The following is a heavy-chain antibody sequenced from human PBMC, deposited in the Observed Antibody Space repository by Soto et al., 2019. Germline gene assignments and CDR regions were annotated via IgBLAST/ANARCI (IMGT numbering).Heavy chain of an antibody. D-gene: IGHD3-3*01. J-gene: IGHJ5*02. V-gene: IGHV3-30*18. CDR3: AKSVVIIPLSWFDP. CDR1: GFTFSSYG. Sequence: QVQLVESGGGVVQPGRSLRLSCAASGFTFSSYGMHWVRQAPGKGLEWVAVISYDGSNKYYADSVKGRFTISRDNSKNTLYLQMNSLRAEDTAAYYCAKSVVIIPLSWFDPWGQGTLVTVSS. CDR2: ISYDGSNK.